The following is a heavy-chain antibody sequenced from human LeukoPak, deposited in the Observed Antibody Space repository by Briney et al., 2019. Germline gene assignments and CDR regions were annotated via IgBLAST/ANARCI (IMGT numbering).Heavy chain of an antibody. CDR2: LYNGGNT. CDR3: ARARGYENSGSYIGYAFDI. V-gene: IGHV3-53*01. J-gene: IGHJ3*02. CDR1: GFTVSSNY. D-gene: IGHD1-26*01. Sequence: QSGGSLRLSCAVSGFTVSSNYMSWVRQAPGKGLEWVSVLYNGGNTYYADSVKGRFAVSRDNSKNTLCLQMNSPRAEDTAVYYCARARGYENSGSYIGYAFDIWGQGTMVTVSS.